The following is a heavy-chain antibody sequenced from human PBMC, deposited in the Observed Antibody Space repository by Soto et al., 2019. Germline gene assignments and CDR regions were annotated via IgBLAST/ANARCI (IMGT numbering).Heavy chain of an antibody. V-gene: IGHV1-18*01. D-gene: IGHD4-17*01. Sequence: ASVKVSCKASGYSFTTSGITWVRQAPGQGLEWMGWISTYNGNTNYAQKLQDRVTLTTDTSTSTAYMELRSLRSDDTAVYYCSRRLYGDYDYWGQGTLVTVSS. CDR3: SRRLYGDYDY. J-gene: IGHJ4*02. CDR2: ISTYNGNT. CDR1: GYSFTTSG.